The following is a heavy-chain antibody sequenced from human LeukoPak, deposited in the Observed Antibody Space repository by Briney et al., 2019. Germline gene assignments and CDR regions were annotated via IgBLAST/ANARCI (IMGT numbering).Heavy chain of an antibody. CDR1: GYTFTGYY. J-gene: IGHJ4*02. CDR3: ARGHVYFDY. CDR2: MNPNSGNT. Sequence: ASVTVSCTASGYTFTGYYMHWVRQATGQGLEWMGWMNPNSGNTGYAQKFQGRVTMTRNTSISTAYMELSSLRSEDTAVYYCARGHVYFDYWGQGTLVTVSS. V-gene: IGHV1-8*02.